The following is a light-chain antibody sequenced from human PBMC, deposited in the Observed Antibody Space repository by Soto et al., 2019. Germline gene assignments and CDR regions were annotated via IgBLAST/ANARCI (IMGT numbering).Light chain of an antibody. CDR1: SSNIGSNT. V-gene: IGLV1-44*01. CDR3: AACDDSLNGYV. CDR2: SYN. Sequence: QSVLTQPPSASGTPGQRVTISCSGSSSNIGSNTVNWYQQLPGTAPKLLIYSYNQRPSGVPDRFSGSKSGTSASLAISGLQSLDEADYYCAACDDSLNGYVFGTGTKLTVL. J-gene: IGLJ1*01.